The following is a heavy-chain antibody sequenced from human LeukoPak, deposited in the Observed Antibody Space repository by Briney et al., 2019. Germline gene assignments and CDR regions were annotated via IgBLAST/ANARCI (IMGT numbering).Heavy chain of an antibody. CDR1: GYSISSGYY. CDR3: ARGPYLWFRELLY. V-gene: IGHV4-38-2*01. CDR2: IYHSGST. D-gene: IGHD3-10*01. Sequence: MTSETLSLTCAVSGYSISSGYYWGWIRQPPGQGLEWIGSIYHSGSTYYNPSLKSRVTISVDTSKNQFSLKLSSVTAADTAVYYCARGPYLWFRELLYWGQGTLVTVSS. J-gene: IGHJ4*02.